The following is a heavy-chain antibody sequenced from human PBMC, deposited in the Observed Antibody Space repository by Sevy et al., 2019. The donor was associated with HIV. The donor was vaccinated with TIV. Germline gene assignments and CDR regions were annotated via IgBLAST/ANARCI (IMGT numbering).Heavy chain of an antibody. CDR2: ISGSGDTT. J-gene: IGHJ4*02. V-gene: IGHV3-23*01. Sequence: GGSLRLSCAASGFTFAIYAMSWVRQAPGKGLEWVSAISGSGDTTYYADSMKGRFTISRDNSKNTLYLQMNSLRAEDTAVYYCAKDLRAYYCTWPHWGQGTLVTVSS. D-gene: IGHD3-10*01. CDR1: GFTFAIYA. CDR3: AKDLRAYYCTWPH.